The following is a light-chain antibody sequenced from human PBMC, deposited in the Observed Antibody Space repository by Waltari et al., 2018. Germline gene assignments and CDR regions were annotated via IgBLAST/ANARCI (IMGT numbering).Light chain of an antibody. J-gene: IGLJ2*01. Sequence: QSVLTQPPSASGTPGQRVTIPCSGSSPNIGINTVNWYQPLPGTAPKLLIYSNDQRPSGVPDRFSGSKSGTSASLAISGLQSEDEAGYYCAAWDDSLKTVIFGGGTKLTVL. V-gene: IGLV1-44*01. CDR2: SND. CDR1: SPNIGINT. CDR3: AAWDDSLKTVI.